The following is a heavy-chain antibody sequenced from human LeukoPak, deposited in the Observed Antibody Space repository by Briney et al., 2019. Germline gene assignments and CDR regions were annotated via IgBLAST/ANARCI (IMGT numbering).Heavy chain of an antibody. CDR1: GFNFSTYW. V-gene: IGHV3-7*01. J-gene: IGHJ4*02. D-gene: IGHD3-10*01. Sequence: PGGSLRLSCAASGFNFSTYWMTWVRQVLGKGVEGVAHIKEDGSEIYYVDAVKGGLSISRDNAKTSLYLQMNNLSVADTAVYYCVTDQTGRHPYFFDYWGQGTLVTVSS. CDR2: IKEDGSEI. CDR3: VTDQTGRHPYFFDY.